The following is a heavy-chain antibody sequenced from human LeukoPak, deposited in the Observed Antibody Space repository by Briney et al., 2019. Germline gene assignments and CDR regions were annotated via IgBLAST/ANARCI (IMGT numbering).Heavy chain of an antibody. Sequence: PSETLSLTCAVYGGSFSGYYWSWIRQPPGKGLEWIGEINHSGSTNYNPSLKSRVTISVDTSKNQFSLELSSVTAADTAVYYCARHGYYDSSGYYTTVWGQGTLVTVSS. J-gene: IGHJ4*02. CDR3: ARHGYYDSSGYYTTV. CDR1: GGSFSGYY. CDR2: INHSGST. V-gene: IGHV4-34*01. D-gene: IGHD3-22*01.